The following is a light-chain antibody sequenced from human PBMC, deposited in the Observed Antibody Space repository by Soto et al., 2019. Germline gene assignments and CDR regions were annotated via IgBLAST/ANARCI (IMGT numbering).Light chain of an antibody. CDR3: QQYSSTPRT. CDR2: AAS. CDR1: QSIGTNY. J-gene: IGKJ1*01. Sequence: ENRLTQSPGTLSLSPGERATLSCRASQSIGTNYVAWFQQKPGQAPTLLIYAASRRATGIPDRFSGSGSGTEFTLIISRLEPEDFAVYFCQQYSSTPRTFGQGTKVEFK. V-gene: IGKV3-20*01.